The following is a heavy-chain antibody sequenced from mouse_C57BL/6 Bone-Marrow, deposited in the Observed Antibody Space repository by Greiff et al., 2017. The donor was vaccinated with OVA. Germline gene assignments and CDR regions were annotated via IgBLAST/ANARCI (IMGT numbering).Heavy chain of an antibody. CDR1: GFTFSDYY. CDR2: ISNGGGST. D-gene: IGHD3-2*02. V-gene: IGHV5-12*01. J-gene: IGHJ4*01. Sequence: EVKLVESGGGLVQPGGSLKLSCAASGFTFSDYYMYWVRQTPEKRLEWVAYISNGGGSTYYPDTVKGRFTISRDNAKNTLYLQMSRLKSEDTAMYYCARRLRPFYAMDYWGQGTSVTGSS. CDR3: ARRLRPFYAMDY.